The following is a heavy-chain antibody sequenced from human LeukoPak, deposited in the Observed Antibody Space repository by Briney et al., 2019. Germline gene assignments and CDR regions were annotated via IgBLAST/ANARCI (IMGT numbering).Heavy chain of an antibody. Sequence: GGSLRLSCEASGFTFDDYGISWVRQPPGKGLEWVSGINRNGGSTDYADSVKGRLTISRDNAKNSHFLQMNSLRVEDTALYYCARGFRNGPFDCWGQGTLVTVSS. CDR2: INRNGGST. J-gene: IGHJ4*02. CDR3: ARGFRNGPFDC. D-gene: IGHD2-8*01. V-gene: IGHV3-20*04. CDR1: GFTFDDYG.